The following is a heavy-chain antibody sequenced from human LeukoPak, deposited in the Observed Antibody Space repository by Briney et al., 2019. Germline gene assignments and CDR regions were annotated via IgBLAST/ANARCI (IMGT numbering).Heavy chain of an antibody. Sequence: GGSLRLSCVASGFTFDDYAMHWVRQAPGKGLEWVAGINWNSVSAVYADSLKGRLTISRDNAKNSLFLQMNSLKTEDTAFYYRAKGARSSSGYTTDWGQGILVTVSS. CDR2: INWNSVSA. CDR1: GFTFDDYA. CDR3: AKGARSSSGYTTD. V-gene: IGHV3-9*01. D-gene: IGHD3-22*01. J-gene: IGHJ4*02.